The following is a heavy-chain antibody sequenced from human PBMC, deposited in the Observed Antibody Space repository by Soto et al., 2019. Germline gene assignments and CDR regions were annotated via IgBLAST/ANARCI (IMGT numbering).Heavy chain of an antibody. CDR2: IYYSGST. CDR3: ATFYGDYVSY. Sequence: SETLSLTCTVSGGSISSSSYYWGWIRQPPGKGLEWIGSIYYSGSTFYNPSLKSRVTISVDTSKNQFSLKPSSVTAADTAVYYCATFYGDYVSYWGQGTLVTVSS. CDR1: GGSISSSSYY. J-gene: IGHJ4*02. V-gene: IGHV4-39*01. D-gene: IGHD4-17*01.